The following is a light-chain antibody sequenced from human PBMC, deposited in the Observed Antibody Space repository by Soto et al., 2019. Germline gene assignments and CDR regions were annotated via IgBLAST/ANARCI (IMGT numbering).Light chain of an antibody. CDR3: QQTFSNTLG. Sequence: ATCSLPASVGSVATIISRAGQDIDFYLNWYQHKPGKAPKLLIYAASTLQAGAPSRFSGSGSGTDFTLTITRLQPEDLTTYYCQQTFSNTLGFGRGTKVEI. CDR2: AAS. J-gene: IGKJ4*01. V-gene: IGKV1-39*01. CDR1: QDIDFY.